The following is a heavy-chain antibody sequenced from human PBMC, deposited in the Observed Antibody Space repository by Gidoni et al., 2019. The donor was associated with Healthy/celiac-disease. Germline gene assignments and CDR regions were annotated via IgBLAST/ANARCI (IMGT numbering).Heavy chain of an antibody. J-gene: IGHJ6*02. D-gene: IGHD3-22*01. Sequence: EVQLVESGGGLVQPGGSLRLSCAASGFTFSSYSMNWVRQAPGKGLEWVSYISSSSSTIYYADSVKGRFTISRDNAKNSLYLQMNSLRDEDTAVYYCARDLWAYYYDSSGPGGLYYYYGMDVWGQGTTVTVSS. CDR3: ARDLWAYYYDSSGPGGLYYYYGMDV. CDR2: ISSSSSTI. CDR1: GFTFSSYS. V-gene: IGHV3-48*02.